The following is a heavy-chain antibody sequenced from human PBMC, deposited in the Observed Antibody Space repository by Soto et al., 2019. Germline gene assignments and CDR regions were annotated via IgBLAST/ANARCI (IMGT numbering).Heavy chain of an antibody. CDR1: GGSISSGDYY. CDR3: ARGYSYGYLSRYFDY. D-gene: IGHD5-18*01. J-gene: IGHJ4*02. Sequence: SETLFLTCTVSGGSISSGDYYWSWIRQPPGKGLEWIGYIYYSGSTYYNPSLKSRVTISVDTSKNQFSLKLSSVTAADTAVYYCARGYSYGYLSRYFDYWGQGTLVTVSS. V-gene: IGHV4-30-4*01. CDR2: IYYSGST.